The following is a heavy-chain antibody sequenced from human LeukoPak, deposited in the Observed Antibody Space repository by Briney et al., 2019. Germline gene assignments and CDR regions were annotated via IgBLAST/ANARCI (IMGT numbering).Heavy chain of an antibody. Sequence: GASVKVSCKASGYTFTSYGISWVRQAPGQGLEWMGWISAYNGNTNYAQKLQGRVTMTTGTSTSTAYMELRSLRSDDTAVYYCARVPRRGKYYYDSSKTSQFDYWGQGTLVTVSS. V-gene: IGHV1-18*01. D-gene: IGHD3-22*01. J-gene: IGHJ4*02. CDR3: ARVPRRGKYYYDSSKTSQFDY. CDR1: GYTFTSYG. CDR2: ISAYNGNT.